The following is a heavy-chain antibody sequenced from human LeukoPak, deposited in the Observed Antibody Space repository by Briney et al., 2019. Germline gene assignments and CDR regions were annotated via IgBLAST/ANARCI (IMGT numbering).Heavy chain of an antibody. CDR2: ISAYNGNT. CDR1: GYTFTSYG. J-gene: IGHJ4*02. D-gene: IGHD6-13*01. CDR3: ARGDSSSWYARPFDY. V-gene: IGHV1-18*01. Sequence: GASVKVSCKASGYTFTSYGISWVRQAPGQGLEWMGWISAYNGNTNYAQKLQGRVTMTTDTSTSKAYMELRSLRSDDTAVYYCARGDSSSWYARPFDYWGQGTLVTVSS.